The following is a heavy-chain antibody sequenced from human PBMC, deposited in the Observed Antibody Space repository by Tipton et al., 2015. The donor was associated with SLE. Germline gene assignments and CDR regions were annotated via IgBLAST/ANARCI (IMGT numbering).Heavy chain of an antibody. CDR1: GFTFSSYA. CDR2: ISSSSSYI. J-gene: IGHJ4*02. V-gene: IGHV3-21*01. D-gene: IGHD6-19*01. CDR3: ARVDRSGWSPFDY. Sequence: SLRLSCAASGFTFSSYAMSWVRQAPGKGLEWVSSISSSSSYIYYADSVKGRFTISRDNAKNSLYLQMNSLRAEDTAVYYCARVDRSGWSPFDYWGQGTLVTVSS.